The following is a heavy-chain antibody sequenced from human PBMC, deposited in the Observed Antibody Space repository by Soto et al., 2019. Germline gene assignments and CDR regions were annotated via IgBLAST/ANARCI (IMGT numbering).Heavy chain of an antibody. J-gene: IGHJ6*03. CDR1: GGSICSYY. Sequence: SATLSLTCTVSGGSICSYYWSWIRQPPGKGLEWIGYIYYSGSTNYNPSLKSRVTISVDTSKNQFSLKLSSVTAADTAVYYCARVGGYSGYEAYYYYMDVWGKGTTVTVSS. V-gene: IGHV4-59*01. CDR2: IYYSGST. D-gene: IGHD5-12*01. CDR3: ARVGGYSGYEAYYYYMDV.